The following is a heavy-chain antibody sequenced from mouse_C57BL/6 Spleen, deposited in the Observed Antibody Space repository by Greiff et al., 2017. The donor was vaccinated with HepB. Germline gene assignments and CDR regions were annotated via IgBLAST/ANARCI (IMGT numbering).Heavy chain of an antibody. CDR2: IDPEDGDT. D-gene: IGHD1-1*01. V-gene: IGHV14-1*01. CDR3: TTGVYYYGSSPAWFAY. Sequence: EVKLVESGAELVRPGASVKLSCTASGFNIKDYYMHWVKQRPEQGLEWIGRIDPEDGDTEYAPKFQGKATMTADTSSNTAYLQLSSLTSEDTAVYYCTTGVYYYGSSPAWFAYWGQGTLVTVSA. CDR1: GFNIKDYY. J-gene: IGHJ3*01.